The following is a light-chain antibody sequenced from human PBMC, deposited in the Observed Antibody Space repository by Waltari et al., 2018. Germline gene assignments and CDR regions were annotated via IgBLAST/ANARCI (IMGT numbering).Light chain of an antibody. V-gene: IGKV2-40*01. J-gene: IGKJ5*01. CDR3: MQRIEFFT. Sequence: SLLDSDYGNTYMCWDLQNPGHAPPLLIYTLSYRAAGDPDRFSGSGSGTDFTLKISMVEAEDVGIYCCMQRIEFFTCGPGTRLEIK. CDR2: TLS. CDR1: SLLDSDYGNTY.